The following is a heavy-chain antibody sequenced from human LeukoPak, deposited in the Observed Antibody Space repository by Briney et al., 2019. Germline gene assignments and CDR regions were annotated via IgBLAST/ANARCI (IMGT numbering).Heavy chain of an antibody. Sequence: GGSLRLSCAASGFTFSSYAMHWVRQAPGKGLEWVAVISYDGSNKYYADSVKGRFTISRDNSKNTLYLQMNSLRAEDTAVYYCAREEQWLVCYFDYWGRGTLVTVSS. CDR2: ISYDGSNK. V-gene: IGHV3-30*04. CDR3: AREEQWLVCYFDY. CDR1: GFTFSSYA. D-gene: IGHD6-19*01. J-gene: IGHJ4*02.